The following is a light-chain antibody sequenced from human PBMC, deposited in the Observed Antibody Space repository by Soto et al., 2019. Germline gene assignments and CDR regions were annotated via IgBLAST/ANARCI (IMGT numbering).Light chain of an antibody. CDR2: NVN. V-gene: IGLV2-14*01. J-gene: IGLJ1*01. CDR3: SSFTSSTTYV. CDR1: SSDIGGYNY. Sequence: QSALTQPASVSGSPGQSITISCTGASSDIGGYNYVSWYQQHPGEVPKLIIFNVNNRPSGVSNRFSGSKSGNTASLTISGLRAEDEADYYCSSFTSSTTYVVGTGTKVTVL.